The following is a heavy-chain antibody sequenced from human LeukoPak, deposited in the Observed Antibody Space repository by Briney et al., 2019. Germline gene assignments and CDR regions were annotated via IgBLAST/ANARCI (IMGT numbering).Heavy chain of an antibody. CDR3: KRIRIDNIGRDPVPC. Sequence: PGGSLRLSCAASGFTFRDYDMRWVRLAPGEGLQGVGFISSKTNDGTAYYDDSANGRFTIYRSDSQTIAYLQMNRLEIKDTAAYFCKRIRIDNIGRDPVPCWGQGTLVTVSS. V-gene: IGHV3-49*04. D-gene: IGHD2/OR15-2a*01. CDR1: GFTFRDYD. CDR2: ISSKTNDGTA. J-gene: IGHJ4*02.